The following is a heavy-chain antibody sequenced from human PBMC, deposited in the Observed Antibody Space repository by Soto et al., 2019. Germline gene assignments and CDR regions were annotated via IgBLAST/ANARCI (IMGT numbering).Heavy chain of an antibody. Sequence: PSETLSLTCTVSGGSISSYYWSWIRQPPGKGLEWIGYIYYSGSTNYNPSLKSRVTISVDTSKNQFSLKLSSVTAADTAVYYCARDKLDNVVANQRQGGYYYYYMDVWGKGTTVTVSS. J-gene: IGHJ6*03. V-gene: IGHV4-59*01. CDR2: IYYSGST. D-gene: IGHD2-2*03. CDR1: GGSISSYY. CDR3: ARDKLDNVVANQRQGGYYYYYMDV.